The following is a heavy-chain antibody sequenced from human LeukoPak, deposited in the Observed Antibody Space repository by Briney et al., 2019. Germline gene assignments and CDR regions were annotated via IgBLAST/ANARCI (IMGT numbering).Heavy chain of an antibody. CDR3: ARAVDPYYDFWSGYFWFDP. CDR2: IYYRGST. V-gene: IGHV4-59*01. Sequence: SETLSLTCTVSGGSISSYYWSWIRQPPGKGLEWIGYIYYRGSTNYNPSLKSRVTISVDTSKNQSSLKLSSVTAADTAVHYCARAVDPYYDFWSGYFWFDPWRQGTLVTVCS. D-gene: IGHD3-3*01. CDR1: GGSISSYY. J-gene: IGHJ5*02.